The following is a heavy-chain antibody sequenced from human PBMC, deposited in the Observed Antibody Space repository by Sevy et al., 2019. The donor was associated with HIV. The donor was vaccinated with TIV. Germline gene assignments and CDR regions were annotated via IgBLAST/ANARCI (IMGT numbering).Heavy chain of an antibody. CDR1: GGSFSGYY. CDR3: ARGGRYCSSTSCAPPRPSEFDY. D-gene: IGHD2-2*01. CDR2: INHSGST. J-gene: IGHJ4*02. V-gene: IGHV4-34*01. Sequence: SETLSLTCAVYGGSFSGYYWSWIRQPPGKGLEWIGEINHSGSTNYNPSLKSRVTISVDTSKNQFSLKLSSVTAADTAGYYCARGGRYCSSTSCAPPRPSEFDYWGQGTLVTVSS.